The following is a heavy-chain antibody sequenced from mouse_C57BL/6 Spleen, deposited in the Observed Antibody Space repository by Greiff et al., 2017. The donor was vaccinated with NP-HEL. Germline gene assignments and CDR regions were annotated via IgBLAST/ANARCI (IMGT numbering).Heavy chain of an antibody. D-gene: IGHD1-1*01. CDR3: ARSDYDEDY. Sequence: QVQLQQPGAELVKPGASVKLSCKASGYTFTSYWMQWVKQRPGQGLEWIGEIDPSDSYTNYNQKFKGKATLTVDTSSSTAYMQLSSLTSEDSAVYYCARSDYDEDYWGQGTTLTVSS. CDR1: GYTFTSYW. V-gene: IGHV1-50*01. CDR2: IDPSDSYT. J-gene: IGHJ2*01.